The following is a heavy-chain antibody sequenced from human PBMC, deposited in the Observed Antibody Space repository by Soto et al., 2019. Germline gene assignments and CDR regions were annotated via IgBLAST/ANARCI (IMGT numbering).Heavy chain of an antibody. V-gene: IGHV3-30*18. Sequence: QVQLVESGGGVVQPGRSLRLSCAASGFTFSSYGMHWVRQAPGKGLEWVAVISYDGSNKYYADSVKGRFTISRDNSKNTLYLQMNSLRAEDTAVYYWAKSWGQWLAGPLAYWGQGTLVTVSS. CDR3: AKSWGQWLAGPLAY. CDR2: ISYDGSNK. CDR1: GFTFSSYG. D-gene: IGHD6-19*01. J-gene: IGHJ4*02.